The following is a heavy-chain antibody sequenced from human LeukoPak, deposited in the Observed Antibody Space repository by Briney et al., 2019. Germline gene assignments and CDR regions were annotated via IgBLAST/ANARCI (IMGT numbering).Heavy chain of an antibody. CDR2: ISSSSSAI. D-gene: IGHD4-11*01. J-gene: IGHJ4*02. V-gene: IGHV3-48*01. CDR3: ARGPLYSNYPY. Sequence: GGSLRLSCAASGFTFTSYAMSWVRQAPGKGLEWVSYISSSSSAIYYADSVKGRFTISRDNAKNSLYLQMNSLRAEDTAVYYCARGPLYSNYPYRGQGTLVTVSS. CDR1: GFTFTSYA.